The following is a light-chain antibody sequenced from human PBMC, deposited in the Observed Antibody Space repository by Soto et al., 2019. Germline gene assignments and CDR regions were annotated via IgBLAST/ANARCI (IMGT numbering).Light chain of an antibody. CDR3: SSYTSSSTRV. Sequence: QSALTQPASVSGSPGQSITISCTGTSSDVGGYNYVSWYQQHPGKAPKLMIYDVSNRPSGVSNRFFGSKSGITASLAIYGLQGEDEADYYCSSYTSSSTRVFGGGTELTVL. CDR1: SSDVGGYNY. V-gene: IGLV2-14*01. J-gene: IGLJ3*02. CDR2: DVS.